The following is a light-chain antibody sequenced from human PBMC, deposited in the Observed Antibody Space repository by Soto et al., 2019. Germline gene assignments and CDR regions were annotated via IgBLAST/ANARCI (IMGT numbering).Light chain of an antibody. CDR2: DAS. CDR3: QQRSNWPL. J-gene: IGKJ5*01. Sequence: EIVLTQSPATLSLSPGERATLSCRASQSVSSYLAWYQQKPGQAPRLLIYDASNRATGIPARFGGSGSGTDFTLTISSLEPEDFAVYYCQQRSNWPLFGQGTRLEIK. V-gene: IGKV3-11*01. CDR1: QSVSSY.